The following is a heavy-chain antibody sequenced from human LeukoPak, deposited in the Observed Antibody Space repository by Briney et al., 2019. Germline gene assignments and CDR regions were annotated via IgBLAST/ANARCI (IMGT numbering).Heavy chain of an antibody. D-gene: IGHD3-10*01. V-gene: IGHV1-2*02. CDR1: GYTFTGYY. CDR3: ARDRNVLLWFGELSYYGMDV. J-gene: IGHJ6*02. Sequence: ASVKVSCKASGYTFTGYYMHWVRQAPGQGLEWMGWINPNSGGTNYAQKFQGRVTMTRDTSTSTAYMELSRLRSDDTAVYYCARDRNVLLWFGELSYYGMDVWGQGTTVTVSS. CDR2: INPNSGGT.